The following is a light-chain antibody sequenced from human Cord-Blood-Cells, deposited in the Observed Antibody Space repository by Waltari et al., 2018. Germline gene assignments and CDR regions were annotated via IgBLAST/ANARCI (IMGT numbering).Light chain of an antibody. CDR1: SSDVGGYNY. CDR3: SSYTSSSIVV. V-gene: IGLV2-14*01. J-gene: IGLJ2*01. CDR2: DAS. Sequence: QSALTQPASVSGSPGQSITISCTGTSSDVGGYNYVSWYQQHPGKAPKLMIYDASKRPSGVSNRFSGSKSGNTASLTISGLQAEDEADYYCSSYTSSSIVVFGGGTKLTVL.